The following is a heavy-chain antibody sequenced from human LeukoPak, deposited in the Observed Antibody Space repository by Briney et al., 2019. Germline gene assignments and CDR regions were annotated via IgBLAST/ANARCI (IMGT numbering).Heavy chain of an antibody. V-gene: IGHV3-53*01. Sequence: GGSLRLSCAASGLIVSSNYMTWVRQAPGKGLEWVSVIYSGGSIYYADSVKGRFTISRDNSRNTLYLQMNSLRAEDTAVYYCARVAPDFWSGLAYYYYYMDVWGKGTTVTVSS. CDR2: IYSGGSI. CDR3: ARVAPDFWSGLAYYYYYMDV. J-gene: IGHJ6*03. CDR1: GLIVSSNY. D-gene: IGHD3-3*01.